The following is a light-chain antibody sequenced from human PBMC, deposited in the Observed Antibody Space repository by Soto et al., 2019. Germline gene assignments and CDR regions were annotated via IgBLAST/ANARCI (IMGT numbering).Light chain of an antibody. V-gene: IGLV2-23*02. CDR1: SSDVGNYNL. Sequence: QSALTQPASVSGSPGQSITISCTGTSSDVGNYNLVSWYQQHPGKAPKLMIYEVTKRPSGVSHRFSGSKSGNTASLTISGLQAEDEADYYCCSNAGSRTLVFGTGTKVTVL. CDR2: EVT. CDR3: CSNAGSRTLV. J-gene: IGLJ1*01.